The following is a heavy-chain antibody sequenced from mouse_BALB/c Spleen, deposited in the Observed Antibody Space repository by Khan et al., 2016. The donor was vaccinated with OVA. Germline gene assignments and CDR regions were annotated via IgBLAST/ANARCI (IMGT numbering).Heavy chain of an antibody. D-gene: IGHD3-3*01. V-gene: IGHV1-18*01. CDR2: INPKNGGT. Sequence: AQLQQSGPELVKPGASVKISCKTSGYTFPEYTVHWVKQSLGKSLDWIGVINPKNGGTAYNQKFKGKATLTVDKSSSTAFMEFRSLTSEDSAVYYCARDAGRSWGQGTSVTVAS. CDR3: ARDAGRS. CDR1: GYTFPEYT. J-gene: IGHJ4*01.